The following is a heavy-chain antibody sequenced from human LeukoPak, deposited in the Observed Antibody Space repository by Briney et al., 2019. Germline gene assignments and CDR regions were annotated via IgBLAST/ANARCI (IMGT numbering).Heavy chain of an antibody. CDR1: GFAFDDYA. Sequence: GRSLRLSCAASGFAFDDYAVHWVRQAPGKGLEWVSGISWNSGSIGYADSVKGRFTISRDNAKNSLYLQMNSLRAEDTALYYCAREVPAATYYYYYGMDVWGQGTTVTVSS. CDR2: ISWNSGSI. D-gene: IGHD2-2*01. V-gene: IGHV3-9*01. J-gene: IGHJ6*02. CDR3: AREVPAATYYYYYGMDV.